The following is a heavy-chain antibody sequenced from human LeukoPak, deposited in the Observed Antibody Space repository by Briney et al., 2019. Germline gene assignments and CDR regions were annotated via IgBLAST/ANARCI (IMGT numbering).Heavy chain of an antibody. CDR1: GYTFTGYY. D-gene: IGHD5-18*01. CDR2: SNPSGGST. CDR3: ARDGGRGYSYGYQSKNFRYFDY. V-gene: IGHV1-46*01. J-gene: IGHJ4*02. Sequence: ASVKVSCKASGYTFTGYYMHWVRQAPGQGLEWMGISNPSGGSTNYAQKFQGRVTITADKSTSTAYMELSSLRSEDTAVYYCARDGGRGYSYGYQSKNFRYFDYWGQGTLVTVSS.